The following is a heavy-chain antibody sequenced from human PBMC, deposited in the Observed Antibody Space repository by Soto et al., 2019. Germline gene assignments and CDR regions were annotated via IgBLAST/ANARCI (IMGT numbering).Heavy chain of an antibody. CDR2: FDPEDGET. V-gene: IGHV1-24*01. D-gene: IGHD5-12*01. Sequence: ASVKVSCKVSGYTLTELSMHWVRQAPGKGLEWMGGFDPEDGETIYAQKFQGRVTMTEDTSTDTAYMELSSLRSEDTAVYYCATDPGGYSGYVPAFDYWGQGTLVTVSS. J-gene: IGHJ4*02. CDR3: ATDPGGYSGYVPAFDY. CDR1: GYTLTELS.